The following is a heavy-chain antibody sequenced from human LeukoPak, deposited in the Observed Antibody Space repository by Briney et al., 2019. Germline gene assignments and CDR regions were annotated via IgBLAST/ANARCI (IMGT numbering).Heavy chain of an antibody. V-gene: IGHV3-74*01. J-gene: IGHJ4*02. CDR2: INSDGRST. CDR1: GFTFSSYW. CDR3: ARVRYSYDSSGIDY. D-gene: IGHD3-22*01. Sequence: GGSLRLSCAASGFTFSSYWMHWVRQAPGKGLVWVSRINSDGRSTSYADSVKGRFTISRDNAKNTLYLQMNSLRAEDAAVYYCARVRYSYDSSGIDYWGQGTLVTVSS.